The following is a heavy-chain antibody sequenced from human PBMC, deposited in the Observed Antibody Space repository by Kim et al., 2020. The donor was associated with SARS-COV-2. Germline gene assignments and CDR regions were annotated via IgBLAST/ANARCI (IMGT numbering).Heavy chain of an antibody. CDR1: GGSFSGYY. J-gene: IGHJ6*02. CDR2: INHSGST. Sequence: SETLTLTCAVYGGSFSGYYWSWIRQPPGKGLEWIGEINHSGSTNYNPSLKSRVTISVDKSKNQFSLKLSSVTAADTAVYYCASGGGRYSSNRGSHYYRMDVWGQGTTVTVSS. D-gene: IGHD6-13*01. CDR3: ASGGGRYSSNRGSHYYRMDV. V-gene: IGHV4-34*01.